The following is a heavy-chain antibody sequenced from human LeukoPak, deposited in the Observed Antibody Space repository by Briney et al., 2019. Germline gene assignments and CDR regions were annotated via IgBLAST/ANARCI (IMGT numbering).Heavy chain of an antibody. J-gene: IGHJ4*02. CDR1: GYSISSGYY. D-gene: IGHD1-1*01. Sequence: SETLSLTCAVSGYSISSGYYWGWIRQPPGRGLEWIGSLYHSGSTYYNPSLKSRVTISVDTSKNQFSLRLTSVTAADTAVYYCARDPAHWNDPRGDYWGQGTLVTVSS. CDR3: ARDPAHWNDPRGDY. CDR2: LYHSGST. V-gene: IGHV4-38-2*02.